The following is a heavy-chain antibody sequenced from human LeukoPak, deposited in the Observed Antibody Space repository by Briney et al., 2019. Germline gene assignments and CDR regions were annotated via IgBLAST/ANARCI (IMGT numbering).Heavy chain of an antibody. D-gene: IGHD2-15*01. CDR1: GFTFSTYS. J-gene: IGHJ5*01. CDR3: AKEMGFCSGGSCYRWFDS. V-gene: IGHV3-48*01. CDR2: ISTSSITK. Sequence: GGSLRLSCAASGFTFSTYSMSWVRQAPGKGPEWLSYISTSSITKYYADSVKGRFTISKDDAKNSLSLQMNSLRADDTAVYYCAKEMGFCSGGSCYRWFDSWGQGTLVTVSS.